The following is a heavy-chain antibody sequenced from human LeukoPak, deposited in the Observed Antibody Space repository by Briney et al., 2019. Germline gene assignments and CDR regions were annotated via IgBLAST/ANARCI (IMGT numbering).Heavy chain of an antibody. Sequence: SETLPLTCTVSGGSISSYYWSWIRQPAGKGLEWIGRIYTSGSTNYNPSLKSRVTMSVDTSKNQFSLKLSSVTAADTAVYYCARSLIAWPRNDAFDIWGQGTMVTVSS. J-gene: IGHJ3*02. D-gene: IGHD2-21*01. V-gene: IGHV4-4*07. CDR1: GGSISSYY. CDR3: ARSLIAWPRNDAFDI. CDR2: IYTSGST.